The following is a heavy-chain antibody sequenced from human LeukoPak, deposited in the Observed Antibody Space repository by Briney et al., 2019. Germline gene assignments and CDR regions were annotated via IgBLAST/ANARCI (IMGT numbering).Heavy chain of an antibody. CDR2: ISWNSGSI. CDR1: GFTFDDCA. V-gene: IGHV3-9*01. D-gene: IGHD6-13*01. J-gene: IGHJ4*02. Sequence: GGSLRLSCAASGFTFDDCAMHWVRQAPGKGLEWVSGISWNSGSIGYADSVKGRFTIPRDNAKNSLYLQMNSLRAEDTALYYCAKDIGAAAAEHGYFDYWGQGTLVTVSS. CDR3: AKDIGAAAAEHGYFDY.